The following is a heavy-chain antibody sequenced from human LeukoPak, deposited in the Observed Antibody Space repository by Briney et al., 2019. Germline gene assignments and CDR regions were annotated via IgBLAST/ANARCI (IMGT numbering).Heavy chain of an antibody. D-gene: IGHD6-13*01. CDR2: ISAYNGNT. Sequence: ASVKVFCKASGYTFTSYGISWVRQAPGQGLEWMGWISAYNGNTNYAQKLQGRVTMTTDTSTSTAYMELRSLRSDDTAVYYCARDRRANLIAAADFHYWGQGTLVTVSS. J-gene: IGHJ4*02. V-gene: IGHV1-18*01. CDR3: ARDRRANLIAAADFHY. CDR1: GYTFTSYG.